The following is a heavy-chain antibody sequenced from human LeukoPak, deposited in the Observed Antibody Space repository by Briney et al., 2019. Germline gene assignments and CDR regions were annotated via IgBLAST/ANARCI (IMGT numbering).Heavy chain of an antibody. V-gene: IGHV3-23*01. J-gene: IGHJ4*02. Sequence: GGSLRLSCAASGFTFNSYALNWVRQAPGKGLEWVSGISNSDDTTYYADSVKGRFTISRDNSKNTLYLQMTSLRAEDTATYFCAKDPTYCAYTSCYWGRGTLVTVSS. CDR1: GFTFNSYA. D-gene: IGHD3-16*01. CDR2: ISNSDDTT. CDR3: AKDPTYCAYTSCY.